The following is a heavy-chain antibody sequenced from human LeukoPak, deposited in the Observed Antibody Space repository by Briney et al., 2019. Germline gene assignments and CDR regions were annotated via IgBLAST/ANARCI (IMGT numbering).Heavy chain of an antibody. Sequence: PGGSLRLSCAAAGFTFSDYWMNWVRQAPGKGLEWVANIDQDGGGKYYLDSVKGRFTVSRDNAKNSLYLQINSLRAEDTAVYYRARGDWAPFAYWGQGSLLTVSS. V-gene: IGHV3-7*01. D-gene: IGHD2-21*02. CDR3: ARGDWAPFAY. CDR2: IDQDGGGK. CDR1: GFTFSDYW. J-gene: IGHJ4*02.